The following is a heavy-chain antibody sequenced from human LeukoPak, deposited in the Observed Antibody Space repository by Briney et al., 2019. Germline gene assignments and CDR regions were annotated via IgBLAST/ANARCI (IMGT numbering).Heavy chain of an antibody. CDR2: IYYSGST. V-gene: IGHV4-59*08. J-gene: IGHJ4*02. CDR1: GGSISSYY. D-gene: IGHD6-13*01. CDR3: ARHGSSWFYFDY. Sequence: SETLSLTCTVSGGSISSYYWSWIRQPPGKGLEWIGYIYYSGSTNYNPSLKSRVTISVDTSKNQFSLKLSSVTAADTAVYYCARHGSSWFYFDYWGQGTLVTVSS.